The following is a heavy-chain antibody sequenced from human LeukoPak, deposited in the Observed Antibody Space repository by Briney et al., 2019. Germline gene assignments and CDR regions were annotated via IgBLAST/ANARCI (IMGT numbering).Heavy chain of an antibody. CDR2: INPSGGST. D-gene: IGHD1-7*01. CDR3: ARVGPYNWNYQNWNYYYYMDV. V-gene: IGHV1-46*01. J-gene: IGHJ6*03. CDR1: GYTFTSYY. Sequence: GASVKVSCKASGYTFTSYYMHWVRQAPGQGLEWMGIINPSGGSTSYAQKFQGRVTMTRDTSTSTVYMELSSLRSEDTAVYYCARVGPYNWNYQNWNYYYYMDVWGKGTTVTVSS.